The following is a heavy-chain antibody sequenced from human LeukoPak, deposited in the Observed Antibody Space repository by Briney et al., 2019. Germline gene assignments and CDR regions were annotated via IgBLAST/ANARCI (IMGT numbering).Heavy chain of an antibody. J-gene: IGHJ4*02. CDR1: GFTFSSYA. V-gene: IGHV3-30*04. CDR3: ARDKVSTKGYSSGWSFDY. CDR2: TSNDGINK. Sequence: PGGSLRLSCAASGFTFSSYAMHWARQAPGKGLEWVAVTSNDGINKYYSDSVKGRLTMSRDNSKNTLYLQMDSLRAEDTAVYYCARDKVSTKGYSSGWSFDYWGQGTPVTVSS. D-gene: IGHD6-19*01.